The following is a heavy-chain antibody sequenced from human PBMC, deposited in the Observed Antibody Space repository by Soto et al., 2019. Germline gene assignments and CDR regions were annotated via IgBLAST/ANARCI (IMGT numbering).Heavy chain of an antibody. V-gene: IGHV4-59*08. CDR2: TYYSGST. CDR3: ARLGYCSSTSCYGYYYYYGMDV. Sequence: SETLSLTCTVSGGSISSYYWSWIRQPPGKGLEWIGYTYYSGSTNYNPSLKSRVTISVDTSKNQFSLKLSSVTAADTAVYYCARLGYCSSTSCYGYYYYYGMDVWGQGTTVTVSS. CDR1: GGSISSYY. J-gene: IGHJ6*02. D-gene: IGHD2-2*01.